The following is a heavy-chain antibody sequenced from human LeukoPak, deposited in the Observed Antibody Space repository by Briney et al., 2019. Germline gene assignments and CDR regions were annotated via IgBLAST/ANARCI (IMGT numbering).Heavy chain of an antibody. V-gene: IGHV4-39*07. Sequence: SETLSLTCTVSGGSISSSSYYWGWIRQPPGKGLEWIGTIYYSGSTYYNPSLTSRVTISVDTSKNQFSLKLSSVTAADTAVYYCASLSYYCYYMDVWGKGTTVTVSS. CDR1: GGSISSSSYY. CDR2: IYYSGST. J-gene: IGHJ6*03. CDR3: ASLSYYCYYMDV.